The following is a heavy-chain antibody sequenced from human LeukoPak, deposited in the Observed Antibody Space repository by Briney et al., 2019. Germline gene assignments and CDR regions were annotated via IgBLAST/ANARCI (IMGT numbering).Heavy chain of an antibody. CDR1: GYTFTSYY. CDR2: INPSGGST. J-gene: IGHJ4*02. D-gene: IGHD5-18*01. V-gene: IGHV1-46*01. CDR3: ARLQLWSAGFDY. Sequence: ASVKVSCKASGYTFTSYYMHWVRQAPRQGLEWMGIINPSGGSTSYAQKFEGRVTMTRDTSTSTVYMELRSLRSDDTAVYYCARLQLWSAGFDYWGQGTLVTVSS.